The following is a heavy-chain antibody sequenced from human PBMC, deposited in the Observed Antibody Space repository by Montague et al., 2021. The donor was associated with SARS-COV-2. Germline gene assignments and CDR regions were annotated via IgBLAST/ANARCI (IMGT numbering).Heavy chain of an antibody. J-gene: IGHJ6*02. D-gene: IGHD2-2*02. CDR3: ARDSFSSCTSSSCYMGGMDV. CDR1: GFSFSSYG. Sequence: SLRLSCAASGFSFSSYGLNWVRQAPGKGLEWVAVIWYGGSNKQYADSVKGRFTISRDNSKNTLYLQMNSLRAEDTALYYCARDSFSSCTSSSCYMGGMDVWSQGTMVTVFS. V-gene: IGHV3-33*01. CDR2: IWYGGSNK.